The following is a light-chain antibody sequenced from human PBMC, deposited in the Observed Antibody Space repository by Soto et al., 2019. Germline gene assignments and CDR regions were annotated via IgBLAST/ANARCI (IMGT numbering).Light chain of an antibody. J-gene: IGKJ2*01. CDR1: QSVDSDF. CDR2: NAS. V-gene: IGKV3-20*01. CDR3: QQYGDSPLYS. Sequence: EIVLTQSPGTLSLSPGERATLSCRASQSVDSDFLAWYQQKSGQAPRLLIYNASRRAAGIPDRFSGSGSGTDFTLTISRLEPEDFVVYFCQQYGDSPLYSFGQGTKVEIK.